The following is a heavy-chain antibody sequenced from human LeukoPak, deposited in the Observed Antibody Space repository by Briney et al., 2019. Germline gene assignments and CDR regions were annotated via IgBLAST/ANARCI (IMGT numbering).Heavy chain of an antibody. V-gene: IGHV3-30*18. CDR3: AKDRRYSSGWYESGGGDY. D-gene: IGHD6-19*01. CDR1: GFTFSSYG. CDR2: ISYDGSNK. Sequence: GGSLRLSCAASGFTFSSYGMHWVRQAPGKGLEWVAVISYDGSNKYYADPVKGRFTISGDNSKNTLYLQMNSLRAEDTAVYYCAKDRRYSSGWYESGGGDYWGQGTLVTVSS. J-gene: IGHJ4*02.